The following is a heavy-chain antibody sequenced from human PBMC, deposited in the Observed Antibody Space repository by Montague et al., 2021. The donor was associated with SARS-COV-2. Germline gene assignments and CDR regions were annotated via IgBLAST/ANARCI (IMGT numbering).Heavy chain of an antibody. CDR2: IYYSGST. CDR3: ARELEIHDFLSGYYIGG. V-gene: IGHV4-61*01. CDR1: GGSVNSGSYH. J-gene: IGHJ1*01. D-gene: IGHD3-3*01. Sequence: SETLSLTCTVSGGSVNSGSYHWNWLRQPPGRGLEWIGYIYYSGSTSYNPSLKSRVTISLDTSKNQFSLNLTSVTAADTALYFCARELEIHDFLSGYYIGGWGQGTPVTVSS.